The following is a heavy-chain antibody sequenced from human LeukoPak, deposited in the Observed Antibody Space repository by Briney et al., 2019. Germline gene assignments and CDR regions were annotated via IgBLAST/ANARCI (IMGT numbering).Heavy chain of an antibody. CDR1: GVTSSSYA. CDR2: IIPIFGTT. CDR3: AKQDVRRILSAAGQRAFTV. J-gene: IGHJ3*01. D-gene: IGHD6-13*01. V-gene: IGHV1-69*01. Sequence: SVKVSCKASGVTSSSYAINWVRQAPVQGLEWMGGIIPIFGTTDYAQKFQGRVTITADASTRTAYMDLSSLTSQDTAVYFCAKQDVRRILSAAGQRAFTVWGQGTTVTVS.